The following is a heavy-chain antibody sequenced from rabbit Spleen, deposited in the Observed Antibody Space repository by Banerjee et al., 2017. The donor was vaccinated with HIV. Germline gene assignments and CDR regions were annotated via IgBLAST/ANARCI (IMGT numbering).Heavy chain of an antibody. Sequence: LEESGGGLVKPGGTLTLTCTASGFSFSSYWICWVRQAPGKGLEWIGCIHIVRGKAYYANWAKGRFTISKTSTTVTLQMTSLTAADTATYFCARNGYGDGSWYDYCFNLWGPGTLVTVS. D-gene: IGHD5-1*01. CDR3: ARNGYGDGSWYDYCFNL. V-gene: IGHV1S45*01. J-gene: IGHJ4*01. CDR1: GFSFSSYW. CDR2: IHIVRGKA.